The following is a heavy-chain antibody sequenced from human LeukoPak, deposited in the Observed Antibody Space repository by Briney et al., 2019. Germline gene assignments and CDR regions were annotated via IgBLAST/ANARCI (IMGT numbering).Heavy chain of an antibody. CDR3: ARKELAAAGKNYYYGMDV. CDR1: GGTFSSYA. D-gene: IGHD6-13*01. V-gene: IGHV1-69*04. Sequence: SVKVSCKASGGTFSSYAISWVRQAPGQGLEWMGRIIPILGIANYAQKFQGRVTITADRSTSTAYMELSSLRSDDTAVYYCARKELAAAGKNYYYGMDVWGQGTTVTVSS. CDR2: IIPILGIA. J-gene: IGHJ6*02.